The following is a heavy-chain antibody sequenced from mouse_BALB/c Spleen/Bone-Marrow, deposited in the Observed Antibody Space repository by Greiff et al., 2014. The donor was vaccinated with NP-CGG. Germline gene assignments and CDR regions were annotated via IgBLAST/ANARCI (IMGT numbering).Heavy chain of an antibody. J-gene: IGHJ4*01. V-gene: IGHV1-69*02. D-gene: IGHD3-1*01. Sequence: ESGAELVKPGASVKLSCKASGYTFTSYWMHWVKQRPGQGLEWIGEIDPSDSYTNYYQKFKGKATLTVGKSSSTAYMQLSSLTSEDSAVYYCATARATSYAMDYWGQGTSVTVSS. CDR3: ATARATSYAMDY. CDR1: GYTFTSYW. CDR2: IDPSDSYT.